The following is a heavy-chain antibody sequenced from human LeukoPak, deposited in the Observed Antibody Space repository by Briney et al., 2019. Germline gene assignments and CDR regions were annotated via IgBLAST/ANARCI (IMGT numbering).Heavy chain of an antibody. V-gene: IGHV1-2*02. J-gene: IGHJ4*02. Sequence: ASVKVSCKTSGYTFSDFYMHWVLQAPGQGLEWMGWINPNSGGTNFPQKFRGRVTMTRDTSISTAYMELSRLTSDDTAVYYCARLWNSGYIIYFDSWGQGALVTVSS. CDR1: GYTFSDFY. CDR3: ARLWNSGYIIYFDS. CDR2: INPNSGGT. D-gene: IGHD5-12*01.